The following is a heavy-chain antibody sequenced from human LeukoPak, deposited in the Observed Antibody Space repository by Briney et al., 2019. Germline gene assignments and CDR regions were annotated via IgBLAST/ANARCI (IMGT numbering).Heavy chain of an antibody. V-gene: IGHV3-23*01. D-gene: IGHD2-2*01. CDR3: ANAVCTTSSCSGFYGMDV. CDR1: AFTFSTYA. CDR2: ISSGGGTT. J-gene: IGHJ6*02. Sequence: GGSLRLSCAASAFTFSTYAMNWVRQAPGKGLEWVSSISSGGGTTYYADSVKGRFTISRDNSKNTLYLQMNGLRPEDTAMYYCANAVCTTSSCSGFYGMDVWGQGTTVAVSS.